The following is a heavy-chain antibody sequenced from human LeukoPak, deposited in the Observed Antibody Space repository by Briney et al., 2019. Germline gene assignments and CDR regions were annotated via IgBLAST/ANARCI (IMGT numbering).Heavy chain of an antibody. CDR2: IYYSGST. V-gene: IGHV4-39*07. D-gene: IGHD2-2*01. Sequence: SETLSLTCTVSGGSTSSSSYYWGWIRQPPGKGLEWIGSIYYSGSTYYNPSLKSRVTISVDTSKNQFSLKLSSVTAADTAVYYCARPDCSSTSCYRNYYYYYGMDVWGQGTRSPSP. CDR3: ARPDCSSTSCYRNYYYYYGMDV. J-gene: IGHJ6*02. CDR1: GGSTSSSSYY.